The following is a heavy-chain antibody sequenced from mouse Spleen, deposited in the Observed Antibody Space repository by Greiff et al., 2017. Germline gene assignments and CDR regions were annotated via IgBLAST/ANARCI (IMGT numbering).Heavy chain of an antibody. V-gene: IGHV1-18*01. CDR1: GYTFTDYH. J-gene: IGHJ3*01. CDR3: ARLYDYGSDGFAY. Sequence: VQLKESGPELVKPGASVKIPCKASGYTFTDYHMDWVKQSHGKSLEWIGDINPNNGGTIYNQKFKGKATLTVDKSSSTAYMELRSLTSEDTAFYYWARLYDYGSDGFAYWGQGTLVTVSA. D-gene: IGHD2-4*01. CDR2: INPNNGGT.